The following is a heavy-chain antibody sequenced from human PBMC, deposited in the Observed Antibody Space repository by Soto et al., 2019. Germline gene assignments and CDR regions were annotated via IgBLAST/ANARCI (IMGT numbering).Heavy chain of an antibody. CDR3: ATLVEHGDFEGFDI. V-gene: IGHV1-2*04. D-gene: IGHD4-17*01. Sequence: ASVKASCKTSGYSFTDSKLHCVRQAPGQGLEWMGGVDPNGGGSNSAQKFQGWGTMTWDTSITTAYLDLTRLTTNDTSTYFCATLVEHGDFEGFDIWG. J-gene: IGHJ3*02. CDR1: GYSFTDSK. CDR2: VDPNGGGS.